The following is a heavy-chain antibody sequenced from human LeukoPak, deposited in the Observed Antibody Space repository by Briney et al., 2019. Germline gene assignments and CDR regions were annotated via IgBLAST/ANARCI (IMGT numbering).Heavy chain of an antibody. D-gene: IGHD3-3*01. CDR3: ARGPGIFPPRSDA. Sequence: SETLSLTCSVSGDSNTTDSYSWSWIRQPPGKGPEWIGSVYHTGNTYYNPSLKTRVTISEGKSENVLSLKMTSVTAADTAHYYWARGPGIFPPRSDAGGQGPLVTAAS. J-gene: IGHJ5*02. CDR1: GDSNTTDSYS. CDR2: VYHTGNT. V-gene: IGHV4-30-2*01.